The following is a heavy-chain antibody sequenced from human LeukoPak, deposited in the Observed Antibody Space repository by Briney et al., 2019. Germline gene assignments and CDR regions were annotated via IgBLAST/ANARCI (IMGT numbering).Heavy chain of an antibody. CDR3: ARDGRRRLDYGDSENWFDP. V-gene: IGHV1-69*06. CDR1: GGTFSSYA. CDR2: IIPIFGTA. Sequence: SVMVSCKASGGTFSSYAISWVRQAPGQGLEWMGGIIPIFGTANYAQKFQGRVTITADKSTSTAYMELSSLRSEDTAVYYCARDGRRRLDYGDSENWFDPWGQGTLVTVSS. J-gene: IGHJ5*02. D-gene: IGHD4-17*01.